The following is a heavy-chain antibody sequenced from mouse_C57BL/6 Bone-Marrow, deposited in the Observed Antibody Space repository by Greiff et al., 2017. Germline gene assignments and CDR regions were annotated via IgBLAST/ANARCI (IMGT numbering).Heavy chain of an antibody. V-gene: IGHV1-55*01. CDR3: ARVVLRFYAMDY. J-gene: IGHJ4*01. Sequence: VQLQQPGAELVKPGASVKMSCKASGYTFTSYWITWVKQRPGQGLEWIGDIYPGSGSTNYNEKFKSKATLTADTSSSTAYMQLSSLTSEDAAVYYCARVVLRFYAMDYWGQGTSVTVSS. D-gene: IGHD1-1*01. CDR1: GYTFTSYW. CDR2: IYPGSGST.